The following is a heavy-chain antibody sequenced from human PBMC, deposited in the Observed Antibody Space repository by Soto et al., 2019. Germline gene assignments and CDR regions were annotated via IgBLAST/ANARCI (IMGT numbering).Heavy chain of an antibody. CDR3: ARDPEQWLARGGFDP. Sequence: QVQLVQSGAEVKKPGSSVKVSCKASGGTFSSYAISWVRQAPGQGLEWMGGIIPIFGTANYAQKFQGRVTITADESTTTAYMEPSSLRSEDTAVYYCARDPEQWLARGGFDPGSQGTLVTVSS. CDR2: IIPIFGTA. J-gene: IGHJ5*02. D-gene: IGHD6-19*01. V-gene: IGHV1-69*01. CDR1: GGTFSSYA.